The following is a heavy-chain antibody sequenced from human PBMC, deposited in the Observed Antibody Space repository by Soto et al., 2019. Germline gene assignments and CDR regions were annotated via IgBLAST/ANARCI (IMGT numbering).Heavy chain of an antibody. V-gene: IGHV3-15*01. D-gene: IGHD3-16*02. CDR3: TTENFVSEFRNYDYIWGSYRPAGH. CDR1: GFTFSNAW. CDR2: IKSKTDGGTT. J-gene: IGHJ4*02. Sequence: GGSLRLSCAASGFTFSNAWMSWVRQAPGKGLEWVGRIKSKTDGGTTDYAAPVKGRFTISRDDSKNTLYLQMNSLKTEDTAVYYCTTENFVSEFRNYDYIWGSYRPAGHWGQGTLVTVSS.